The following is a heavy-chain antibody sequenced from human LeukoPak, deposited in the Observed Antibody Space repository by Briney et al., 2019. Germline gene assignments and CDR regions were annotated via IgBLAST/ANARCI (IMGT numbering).Heavy chain of an antibody. D-gene: IGHD3-22*01. CDR1: GYTFSSNA. CDR2: INAGNGDT. Sequence: SVKVSCKASGYTFSSNAIHWVRQAPGQRLEWMGWINAGNGDTKYSQKFQGRVTITRDTSASTAYMELSSLRSEDTAVYYCARDTGLGRYYDSSGYYSAGRWFDPWGQGTLVTVSS. CDR3: ARDTGLGRYYDSSGYYSAGRWFDP. V-gene: IGHV1-3*01. J-gene: IGHJ5*02.